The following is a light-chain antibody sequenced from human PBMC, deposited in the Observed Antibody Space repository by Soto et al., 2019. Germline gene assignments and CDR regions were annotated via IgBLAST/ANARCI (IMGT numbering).Light chain of an antibody. J-gene: IGKJ2*01. V-gene: IGKV3-15*01. Sequence: EIAMTQYPATLSLSPGERATLSCRASQSVSSNVAWYQQIPGQTTRLLIYGASTRDTVIPVRFSGSGSGTEFTLTISSLQSEDCEVYYCRQYDDGPYPFGQGNKVEI. CDR1: QSVSSN. CDR3: RQYDDGPYP. CDR2: GAS.